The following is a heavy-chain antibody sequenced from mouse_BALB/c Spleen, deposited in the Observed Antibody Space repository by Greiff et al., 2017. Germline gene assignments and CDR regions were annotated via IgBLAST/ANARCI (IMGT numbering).Heavy chain of an antibody. CDR2: IWSGGST. J-gene: IGHJ2*01. Sequence: QVQLQQSGPGLVQPSQSLSITCTVSGFSLTSYGVHWVRQSPGKGLEWLGVIWSGGSTDYNAAFISRLSISTDDSKSQVFFKMNSLQADDTAIDYCGRSGDYGPYFDYWGQGTTLTVSS. CDR1: GFSLTSYG. CDR3: GRSGDYGPYFDY. V-gene: IGHV2-4-1*01. D-gene: IGHD2-13*01.